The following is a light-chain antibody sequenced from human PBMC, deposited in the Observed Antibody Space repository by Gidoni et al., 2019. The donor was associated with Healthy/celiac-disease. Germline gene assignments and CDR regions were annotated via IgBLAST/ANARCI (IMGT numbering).Light chain of an antibody. CDR3: QQYNNWPPWT. J-gene: IGKJ1*01. Sequence: EIVMTQSPATLSVSPGERATLSCRASQSVSSNLAWYQQKPGQAPRLLIDGASPRATGIPARFSGSGSGTEFTLTISSLQSEDFAVYYCQQYNNWPPWTFGQGTKVEIK. CDR2: GAS. CDR1: QSVSSN. V-gene: IGKV3-15*01.